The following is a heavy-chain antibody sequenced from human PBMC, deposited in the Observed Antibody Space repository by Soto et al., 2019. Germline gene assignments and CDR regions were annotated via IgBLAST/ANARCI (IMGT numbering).Heavy chain of an antibody. CDR3: ATNHDDISGRTPLLFDS. J-gene: IGHJ4*02. CDR2: IHYSGST. D-gene: IGHD3-22*01. Sequence: QVQLQESGPGLVKPSQTLSLTCTVSGDSIGTGGYYWDWIRQHPGKGPEWIGYIHYSGSTYYNPSLKSRLTISLDTSKNQFSLHLSSVTAVDTAVYYCATNHDDISGRTPLLFDSWGQGTLVTVSS. V-gene: IGHV4-31*03. CDR1: GDSIGTGGYY.